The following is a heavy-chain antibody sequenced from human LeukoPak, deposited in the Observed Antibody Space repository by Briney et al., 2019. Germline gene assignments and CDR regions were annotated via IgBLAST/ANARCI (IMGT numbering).Heavy chain of an antibody. Sequence: PGGSLRLSCAASGFTFDDFAMHWVRQVPGKGLEWVSGINWNSERIGYADSVKGRFTISRDDAKNSLYLQMNSLRAEDTTVYYCAREGYSGSYLDYWGQGTLVTVSS. CDR2: INWNSERI. D-gene: IGHD1-26*01. V-gene: IGHV3-9*01. CDR1: GFTFDDFA. J-gene: IGHJ4*02. CDR3: AREGYSGSYLDY.